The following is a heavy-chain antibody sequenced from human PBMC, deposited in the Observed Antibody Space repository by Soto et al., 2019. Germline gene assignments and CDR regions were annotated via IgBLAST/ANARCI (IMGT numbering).Heavy chain of an antibody. D-gene: IGHD5-12*01. CDR1: GFTFSSYS. CDR2: ISSSSSYI. V-gene: IGHV3-21*01. J-gene: IGHJ4*02. Sequence: EVQLVESGGGLVKPGGSLRLSCAASGFTFSSYSMNWVRQAPGKGLEWVSSISSSSSYIYYADSVKGRFTISRDNAKNSLHLQMNSLRAEDTAVYYCASQVATISGDYWGQGTLVTVSS. CDR3: ASQVATISGDY.